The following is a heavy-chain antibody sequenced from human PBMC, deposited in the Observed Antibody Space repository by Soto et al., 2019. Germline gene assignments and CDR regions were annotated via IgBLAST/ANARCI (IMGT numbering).Heavy chain of an antibody. CDR2: MSYDGSTK. CDR1: GFTFSSFG. CDR3: ARSTSSTLNYYYGMDV. J-gene: IGHJ6*02. V-gene: IGHV3-30*03. D-gene: IGHD6-6*01. Sequence: QVQLVESGGGVVQPGRSLRLSCAASGFTFSSFGMHWVRQAPGKGLEWVAVMSYDGSTKFYTDSVKGRFTIARDNSKNILYLQMNSLTVEDTAVFYCARSTSSTLNYYYGMDVWGQGTTVTVS.